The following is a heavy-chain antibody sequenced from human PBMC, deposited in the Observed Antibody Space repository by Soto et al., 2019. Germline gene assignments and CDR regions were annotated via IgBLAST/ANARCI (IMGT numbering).Heavy chain of an antibody. J-gene: IGHJ4*02. V-gene: IGHV3-23*01. D-gene: IGHD2-15*01. CDR1: GFTLSTYA. CDR2: ISDIDGST. Sequence: EVQLLESGGGLVQPGGSLRLSCAASGFTLSTYAMAWVRQAPGKGLEWVSAISDIDGSTYYVDSVKGRFTISRDDSKNTLVLAMASLGAEGPAVSYCAKGSAGYGYWGQGTLVTVST. CDR3: AKGSAGYGY.